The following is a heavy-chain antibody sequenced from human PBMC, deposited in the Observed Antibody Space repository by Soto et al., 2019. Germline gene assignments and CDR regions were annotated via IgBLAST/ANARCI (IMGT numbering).Heavy chain of an antibody. Sequence: SETLSLACTVSGGSISSGCYYWSWIRQHPGKGLEWIGYIYYSGSTYYNPSLKSRVTISVDTSKNQFSLKLSSVTAADTAVNYCARVPDCSSTSCYAYYGMDVWGQGTTVTVSS. CDR3: ARVPDCSSTSCYAYYGMDV. D-gene: IGHD2-2*01. CDR1: GGSISSGCYY. V-gene: IGHV4-31*03. CDR2: IYYSGST. J-gene: IGHJ6*02.